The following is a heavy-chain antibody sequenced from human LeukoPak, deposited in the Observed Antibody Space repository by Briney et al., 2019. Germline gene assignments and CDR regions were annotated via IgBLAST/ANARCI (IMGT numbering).Heavy chain of an antibody. CDR3: ARAGGSKAAGGTEGINFHH. CDR2: INHSGST. J-gene: IGHJ1*01. Sequence: SETLSLTCAVYGGSFSGYYWSWIRQPPGKGLEWIGEINHSGSTNYNPSLKSRVTISLDTSKNQFSLKLTSVTAADTAVYYCARAGGSKAAGGTEGINFHHWGQGTLVTVSS. CDR1: GGSFSGYY. D-gene: IGHD6-13*01. V-gene: IGHV4-34*01.